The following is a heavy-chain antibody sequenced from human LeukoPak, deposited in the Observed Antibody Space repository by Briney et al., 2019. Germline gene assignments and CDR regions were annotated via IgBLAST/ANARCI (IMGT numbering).Heavy chain of an antibody. V-gene: IGHV3-7*03. CDR2: IKQDGSEK. CDR3: ATDSRSCRY. Sequence: GGSLRLSCATSGFTFNNYWMSWVRQAPGKGLEWVANIKQDGSEKYYLDSVKGRFTISRDNAKNSLFLQMNSLRAEDTAMYYCATDSRSCRYWGQGTLVTVSS. J-gene: IGHJ4*02. CDR1: GFTFNNYW.